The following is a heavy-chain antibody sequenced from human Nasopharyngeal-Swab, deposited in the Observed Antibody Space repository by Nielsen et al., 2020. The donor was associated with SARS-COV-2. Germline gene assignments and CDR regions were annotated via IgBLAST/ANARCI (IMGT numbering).Heavy chain of an antibody. J-gene: IGHJ4*02. CDR3: ARTPGYYYDSSGYDY. D-gene: IGHD3-22*01. CDR2: ISSSSSSM. Sequence: GGSLRLSCAASGFTFSSYSMNWVRQAPGKGLEWVSYISSSSSSMHYADSVKGRFTISRDNAKNSLCLQMNSLRDEDTAVYYCARTPGYYYDSSGYDYWGQGTPVTVSS. CDR1: GFTFSSYS. V-gene: IGHV3-48*02.